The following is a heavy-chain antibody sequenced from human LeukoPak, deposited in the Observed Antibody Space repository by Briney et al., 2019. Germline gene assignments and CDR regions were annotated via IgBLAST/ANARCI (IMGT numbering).Heavy chain of an antibody. V-gene: IGHV4-34*01. CDR2: INHSGST. J-gene: IGHJ4*02. CDR3: ARGWGAARNLYFAY. D-gene: IGHD6-6*01. Sequence: PSETLSLTCAVYGGSFSGYYWSWIRQPPGKGLEWVGEINHSGSTNYNPSLKSRVTISVDTSKKQFSLKLRSVTAADTAVYYCARGWGAARNLYFAYWGQGTLVTVSS. CDR1: GGSFSGYY.